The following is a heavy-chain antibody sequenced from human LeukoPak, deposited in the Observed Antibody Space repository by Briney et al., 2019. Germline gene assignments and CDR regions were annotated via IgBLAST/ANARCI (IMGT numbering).Heavy chain of an antibody. J-gene: IGHJ4*02. CDR2: IYYSGST. Sequence: SETLSLTCTVSGGSISSYYWSWIRQPPGKGLEWVGYIYYSGSTNYNPSPKSRVTISVDTSKNQFSLKLSSVTAADTAVYYCAGSEAYYFDYWGQGTLVTVSS. V-gene: IGHV4-59*01. CDR1: GGSISSYY. CDR3: AGSEAYYFDY.